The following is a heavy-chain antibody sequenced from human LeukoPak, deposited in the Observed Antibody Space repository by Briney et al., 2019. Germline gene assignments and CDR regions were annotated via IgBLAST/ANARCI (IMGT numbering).Heavy chain of an antibody. Sequence: GGSLRLSCAASGFTFSSYAMSWVRQAPGKGLEWVSAISGSGGRTNYADSVKGRFTISRDNSKNTLYLQMNSLRAEDTAVYYCAKGSGSYYNDAWFDPWGQGTLVTVSS. CDR2: ISGSGGRT. CDR3: AKGSGSYYNDAWFDP. V-gene: IGHV3-23*01. CDR1: GFTFSSYA. D-gene: IGHD3-10*01. J-gene: IGHJ5*02.